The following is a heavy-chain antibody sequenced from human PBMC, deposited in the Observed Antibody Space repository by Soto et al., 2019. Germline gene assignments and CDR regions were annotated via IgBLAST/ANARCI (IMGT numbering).Heavy chain of an antibody. V-gene: IGHV3-30-3*02. J-gene: IGHJ5*02. Sequence: GGSLRLSCAASGFGFGGKTMYWVRQAPGRGLECVALIAPDGSQIYYADSVKGRFTISRDNSKNTLYLQMDNLRAEDTSLYLCATDIHATWLLNSWGQGTLVTVSS. D-gene: IGHD2-2*02. CDR2: IAPDGSQI. CDR3: ATDIHATWLLNS. CDR1: GFGFGGKT.